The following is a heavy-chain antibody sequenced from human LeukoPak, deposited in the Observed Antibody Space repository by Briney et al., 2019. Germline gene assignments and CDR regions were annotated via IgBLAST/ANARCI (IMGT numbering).Heavy chain of an antibody. V-gene: IGHV3-9*03. Sequence: GGSLRLSCAASGFTFDAYAMHWVRQAPGKGLEWVSGISWNSGSIGYADSVKGRFTISRDNAKKSLYLQMNSLRAGDMALYYCAKAGWAAAGPYYFDYWGQGTLVTVSS. D-gene: IGHD6-13*01. CDR3: AKAGWAAAGPYYFDY. J-gene: IGHJ4*02. CDR1: GFTFDAYA. CDR2: ISWNSGSI.